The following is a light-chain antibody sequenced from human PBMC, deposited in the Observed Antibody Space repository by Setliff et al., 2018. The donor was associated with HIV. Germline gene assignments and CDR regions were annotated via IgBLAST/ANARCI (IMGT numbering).Light chain of an antibody. CDR3: CSNTGSNTYV. CDR1: SGDVGRYNL. J-gene: IGLJ1*01. V-gene: IGLV2-23*01. Sequence: QSALTQPASVSGSPGQSITISCTGTSGDVGRYNLVSWYQQQPGKPPKLMIYQASKRPSGVSNRFSGSKSGNTASLTISGLQAEDEADYYCCSNTGSNTYVFGTETKVTVL. CDR2: QAS.